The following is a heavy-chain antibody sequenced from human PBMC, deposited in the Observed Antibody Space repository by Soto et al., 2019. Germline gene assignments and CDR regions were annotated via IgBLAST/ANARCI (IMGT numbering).Heavy chain of an antibody. Sequence: GASVKVSCKASGFTFTTFFMHWLRQAPGQGLEWMGVISPGGDATAYAEKFKGRVTVTKDTSTTTLYMELSSLRSEDTAVYYCARDWRYSSRLDYWGQGTLVTVSS. CDR1: GFTFTTFF. CDR2: ISPGGDAT. J-gene: IGHJ4*02. CDR3: ARDWRYSSRLDY. D-gene: IGHD6-19*01. V-gene: IGHV1-46*01.